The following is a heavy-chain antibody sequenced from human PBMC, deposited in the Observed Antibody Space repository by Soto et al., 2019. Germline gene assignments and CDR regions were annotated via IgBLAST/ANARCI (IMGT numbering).Heavy chain of an antibody. CDR2: INPNSGGT. CDR3: ARISRYSSGWHDY. D-gene: IGHD6-19*01. J-gene: IGHJ4*02. V-gene: IGHV1-2*04. Sequence: ASVKVSCKASGYTFTGYYMHWVRQAPGQGLEWMGWINPNSGGTNYAQKFQGWVTMTRDTSISTAYMELSRLRSDDTAVYYCARISRYSSGWHDYWGQGTLVTVSS. CDR1: GYTFTGYY.